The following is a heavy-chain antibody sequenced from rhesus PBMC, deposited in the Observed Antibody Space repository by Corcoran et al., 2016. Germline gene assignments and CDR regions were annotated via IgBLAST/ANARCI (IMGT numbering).Heavy chain of an antibody. CDR2: FKNKADGGTA. CDR3: TRRGVTRALDY. D-gene: IGHD4-23*01. Sequence: EVQLVESGGGLVQPGGSLRLSCAASGFTFSNYWMSWVRQAPGKGLEWVGFFKNKADGGTAAYAESVKGSFTISRDDSKSTLYLQMNSLKTEDTAVYYCTRRGVTRALDYWGQGVLVTVSS. V-gene: IGHV3S11*01. J-gene: IGHJ4*01. CDR1: GFTFSNYW.